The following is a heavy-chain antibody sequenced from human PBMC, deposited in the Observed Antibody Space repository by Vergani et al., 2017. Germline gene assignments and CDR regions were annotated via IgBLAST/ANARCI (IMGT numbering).Heavy chain of an antibody. CDR2: IWYDGSNK. J-gene: IGHJ5*01. D-gene: IGHD7-27*01. Sequence: QVQLVESEGGVVQPGRSLTLSCVVSGFTFSSYGMHWVRQAPGKGLEWVAVIWYDGSNKYYGDSVKGRFTISRDNSKNTLYLQMNSLRVEDTAVYYCARWGNEKRLDSWGQGTLVTVSS. CDR3: ARWGNEKRLDS. V-gene: IGHV3-33*04. CDR1: GFTFSSYG.